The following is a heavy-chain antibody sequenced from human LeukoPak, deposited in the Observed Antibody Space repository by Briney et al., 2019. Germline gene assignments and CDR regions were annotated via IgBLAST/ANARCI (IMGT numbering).Heavy chain of an antibody. V-gene: IGHV7-4-1*02. CDR2: INTNTGNP. CDR1: GYTFTSYA. J-gene: IGHJ4*02. D-gene: IGHD3-10*01. Sequence: ASVKVSCKASGYTFTSYAMNWVRQAPGQGLEWMGWINTNTGNPTYAQGFTGRFVFSLDTSVSTAYLQISSLKAEDTAVYYCARDFTEKYYYGSGEYWGQGTLVTVSS. CDR3: ARDFTEKYYYGSGEY.